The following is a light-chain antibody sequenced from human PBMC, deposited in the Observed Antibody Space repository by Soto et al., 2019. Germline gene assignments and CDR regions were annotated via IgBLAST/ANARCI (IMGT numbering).Light chain of an antibody. V-gene: IGKV3-20*01. J-gene: IGKJ5*01. CDR3: QQYRTSPPIT. Sequence: EIVLTQSPGTLSLSPGERATLSCRASQSVSSSYLAWYQQKPGQATRLLICGASSRATCIPDRFSGSGSGTDFTLTISRLEPEDFAVYYCQQYRTSPPITFGQGTRLEIE. CDR2: GAS. CDR1: QSVSSSY.